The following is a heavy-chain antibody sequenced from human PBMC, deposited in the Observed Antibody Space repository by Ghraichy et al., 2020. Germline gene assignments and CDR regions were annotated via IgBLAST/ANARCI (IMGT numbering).Heavy chain of an antibody. CDR1: GFTVSSNY. D-gene: IGHD3-10*01. V-gene: IGHV3-53*01. J-gene: IGHJ4*02. CDR3: ARGGDFTMVSPLDY. CDR2: IYSGGST. Sequence: GGSLRLSCAASGFTVSSNYMSWVRQAPGKGLEWVSVIYSGGSTYYADSVKGRFTISRDNSKNTLYLQMNSLRAEDTAVYYCARGGDFTMVSPLDYWGQGTLVTVSS.